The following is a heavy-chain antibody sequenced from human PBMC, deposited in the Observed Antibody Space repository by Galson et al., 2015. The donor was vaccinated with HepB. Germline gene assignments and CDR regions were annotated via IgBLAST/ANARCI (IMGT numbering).Heavy chain of an antibody. J-gene: IGHJ3*02. D-gene: IGHD7-27*01. V-gene: IGHV1-69*02. CDR1: GGTFSSYT. CDR3: ARLGRNGDDAFDI. Sequence: SVKVSCKASGGTFSSYTISWVRQAPGQGLEWMGRIIPILGIANYAQKFQGRVTITADKSTSTAYMELSSLRSEDTAVYYCARLGRNGDDAFDIWGQGTMVTVSS. CDR2: IIPILGIA.